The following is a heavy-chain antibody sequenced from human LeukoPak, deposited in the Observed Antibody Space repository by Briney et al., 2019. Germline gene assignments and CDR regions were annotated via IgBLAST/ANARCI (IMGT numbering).Heavy chain of an antibody. D-gene: IGHD1-26*01. CDR3: ARGSEVGGTEKNALDI. J-gene: IGHJ3*02. Sequence: ASVTVPCKTCGYTFTDYYIHWVRQAPGQGLEGMGWINPNSVDTRYAQKSQDRVTMTRDTSITTAYMELSGLRSDDTALYYCARGSEVGGTEKNALDIWGQGTMVSVSS. CDR1: GYTFTDYY. V-gene: IGHV1-2*02. CDR2: INPNSVDT.